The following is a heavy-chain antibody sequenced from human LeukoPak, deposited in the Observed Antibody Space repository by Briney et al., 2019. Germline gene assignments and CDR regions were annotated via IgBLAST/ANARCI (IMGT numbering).Heavy chain of an antibody. CDR2: ISYDGSNK. J-gene: IGHJ4*02. V-gene: IGHV3-30*18. Sequence: GGSLRLSCAASGFTFSSYGMHWVRQAPGKGLEWVAVISYDGSNKYYADSVKGRFTISRDNSKNTLYLQMNSLRAEDTAVYYCAKGLRLRGVITSHFDYWGQGTLVTVSS. CDR1: GFTFSSYG. CDR3: AKGLRLRGVITSHFDY. D-gene: IGHD3-10*01.